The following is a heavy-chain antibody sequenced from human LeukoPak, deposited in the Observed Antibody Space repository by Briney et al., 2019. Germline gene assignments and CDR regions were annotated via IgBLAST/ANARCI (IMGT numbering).Heavy chain of an antibody. CDR2: IYYSGST. D-gene: IGHD6-19*01. CDR3: ARAVYASYSSGWYIDY. CDR1: GGSISSYY. Sequence: SETLSLTCTVSGGSISSYYWSWIRQPPGKGLEWIGYIYYSGSTNYNPSLKSRVTISVDTSKNQFSLKLSSVTAADTAVYYCARAVYASYSSGWYIDYWGQGTLVTVSS. J-gene: IGHJ4*02. V-gene: IGHV4-59*01.